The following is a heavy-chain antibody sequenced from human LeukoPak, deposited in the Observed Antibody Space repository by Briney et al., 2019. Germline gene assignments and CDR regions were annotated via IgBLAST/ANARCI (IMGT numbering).Heavy chain of an antibody. CDR2: ISSSGSTI. CDR1: GFTFSSYE. J-gene: IGHJ4*02. D-gene: IGHD3-22*01. V-gene: IGHV3-48*03. Sequence: PGGSLRLSCAASGFTFSSYEMNWVRQAPGKGLEWVSYISSSGSTIYYADSVKGRFTISRDNSKNTLYLQMNSLRAEDTAVYYCAKDRMGGYYDSSGYLDYWGQGTLVTVSS. CDR3: AKDRMGGYYDSSGYLDY.